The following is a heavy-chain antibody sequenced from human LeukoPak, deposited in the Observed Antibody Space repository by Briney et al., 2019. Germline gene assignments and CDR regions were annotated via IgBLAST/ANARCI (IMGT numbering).Heavy chain of an antibody. CDR3: ARDDYGDCFDY. CDR2: IKQDGSEK. Sequence: GGSLRLSCAASGFTFSSYWMSWVRQAPGEGLEWVANIKQDGSEKYYVDSVKGRFTISRDNAKNSLYLQMNSLRAEDTAVYYCARDDYGDCFDYWGQGTLVTVSS. CDR1: GFTFSSYW. D-gene: IGHD4-17*01. V-gene: IGHV3-7*01. J-gene: IGHJ4*02.